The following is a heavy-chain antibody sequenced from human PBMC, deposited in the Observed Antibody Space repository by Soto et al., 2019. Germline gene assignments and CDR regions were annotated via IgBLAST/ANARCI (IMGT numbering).Heavy chain of an antibody. J-gene: IGHJ4*02. CDR3: ARDRRPNQYYFDY. D-gene: IGHD2-2*01. CDR1: GYTCTSYG. Sequence: ASVKVSCKASGYTCTSYGISWVRQAPGQGLEWMGWISAYNGNTNYAQKLQGRVTMTTETSTSTAYMELRSLRSDETAVYYCARDRRPNQYYFDYWGQGTLVTVSS. CDR2: ISAYNGNT. V-gene: IGHV1-18*04.